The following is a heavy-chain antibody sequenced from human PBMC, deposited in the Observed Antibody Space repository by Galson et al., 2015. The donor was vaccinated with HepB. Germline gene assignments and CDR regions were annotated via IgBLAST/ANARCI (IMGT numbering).Heavy chain of an antibody. CDR1: GFTFSSYA. D-gene: IGHD3-3*01. Sequence: SLRLSCAVSGFTFSSYAMHWVRQPPGKGLEYVSAISNYGDRTYYADSVRGRFTISRDNSENTLFLQMSSLRPEDTAVYYCVKSGADYYDSCSGYGMVVWGQGTTVAV. CDR3: VKSGADYYDSCSGYGMVV. J-gene: IGHJ6*02. CDR2: ISNYGDRT. V-gene: IGHV3-64D*06.